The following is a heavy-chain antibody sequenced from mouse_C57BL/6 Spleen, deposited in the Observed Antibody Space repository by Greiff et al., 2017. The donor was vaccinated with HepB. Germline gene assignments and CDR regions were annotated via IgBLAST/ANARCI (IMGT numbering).Heavy chain of an antibody. J-gene: IGHJ2*01. CDR3: ARVLYYYGSSYYFDY. V-gene: IGHV3-6*01. CDR1: GYSITSGYY. CDR2: ISYDGSN. Sequence: EVQLQQSGPGLVKPSQSLSLTCSVTGYSITSGYYWNWIRQFPGNKLEWMGYISYDGSNNYNPSLKNRISITRDTSKNQFFLKLNSVTTEDTATYYCARVLYYYGSSYYFDYWGQGTTLTVSS. D-gene: IGHD1-1*01.